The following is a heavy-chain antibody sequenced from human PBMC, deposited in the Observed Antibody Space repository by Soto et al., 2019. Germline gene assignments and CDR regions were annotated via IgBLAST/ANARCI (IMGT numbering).Heavy chain of an antibody. CDR1: GYTFTSYY. V-gene: IGHV1-46*01. CDR2: INPSGGST. CDR3: ARELYTGMVATGY. Sequence: QVQLVQSGAEVKKPGASVKVSCKASGYTFTSYYMHWVRQAPGQGLEWMGIINPSGGSTTYAQKFQGRATMTRDTSTSTVYMELSSLRSEDTAVYYCARELYTGMVATGYWGQGTLVTVSS. J-gene: IGHJ4*02. D-gene: IGHD5-12*01.